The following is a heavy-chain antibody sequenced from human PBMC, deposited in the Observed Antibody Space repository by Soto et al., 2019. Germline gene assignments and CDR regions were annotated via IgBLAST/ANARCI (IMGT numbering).Heavy chain of an antibody. J-gene: IGHJ6*02. CDR1: GGTFSSYA. Sequence: QVQLVQSGAEVKKPGSSVKVSCKASGGTFSSYAISWVRQAPGQGLEWMGGIIPIFGTANYAQKFQGRVTITADESTRTAYMELSSLRSEDTAVYYCASVVVVAATTYYYYGMDVWGQGTTVTVSS. D-gene: IGHD2-15*01. CDR2: IIPIFGTA. CDR3: ASVVVVAATTYYYYGMDV. V-gene: IGHV1-69*01.